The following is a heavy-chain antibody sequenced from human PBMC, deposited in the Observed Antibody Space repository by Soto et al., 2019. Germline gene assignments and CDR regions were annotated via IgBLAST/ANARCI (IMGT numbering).Heavy chain of an antibody. J-gene: IGHJ4*02. V-gene: IGHV3-23*01. CDR2: ISGSGGST. CDR1: GFTFSSYA. D-gene: IGHD3-9*01. CDR3: AKDINTEYYDILTGYYKGEYYFDY. Sequence: GGSLRLSCAASGFTFSSYAMSWVRQAPGKGLEWVSAISGSGGSTYYADSVKGRFTISRDNSKNTLYLKMNSLRAEDTAVYYCAKDINTEYYDILTGYYKGEYYFDYWGQGTLVTVSS.